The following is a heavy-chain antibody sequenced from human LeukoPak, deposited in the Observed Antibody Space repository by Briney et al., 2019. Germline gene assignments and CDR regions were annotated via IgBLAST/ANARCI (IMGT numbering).Heavy chain of an antibody. CDR3: ARGIGKRDTYGYGARLGTLYYFDY. V-gene: IGHV4-30-2*06. CDR2: SYQSGST. CDR1: GDSINSGTYY. J-gene: IGHJ4*02. D-gene: IGHD5-18*01. Sequence: PSETLSLTCTVSGDSINSGTYYWSWIRQSPGKGLEWIGCSYQSGSTYYNPSLRSRVSISVDRSKNRFSLKLSSVTAADTAVYYCARGIGKRDTYGYGARLGTLYYFDYWGQGTLVTVSS.